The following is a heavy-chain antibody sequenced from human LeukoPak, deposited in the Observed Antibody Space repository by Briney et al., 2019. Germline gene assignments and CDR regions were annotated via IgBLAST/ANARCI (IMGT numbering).Heavy chain of an antibody. V-gene: IGHV3-53*01. CDR1: GFTVTTND. J-gene: IGHJ4*02. CDR2: LYSDGNT. CDR3: ARGVEPLAANTLAY. D-gene: IGHD1-14*01. Sequence: GGSLRLSCAASGFTVTTNDMTWVRQAPGKGLEWVSVLYSDGNTKYADSMQSRFTISRDNSKNTLYLEMNSLSPDDTAVYYCARGVEPLAANTLAYWGQGALVTVSS.